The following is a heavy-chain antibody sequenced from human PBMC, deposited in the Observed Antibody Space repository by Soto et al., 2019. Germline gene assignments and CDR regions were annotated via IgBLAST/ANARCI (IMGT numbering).Heavy chain of an antibody. Sequence: GESLQISCKGSGYNFTNHWIGWVRQMPGKGLEWMGVIFPGDSDTRYNPSFQGQVTISADKSISTAYLQWSSLKASDTAIYYCARLPQFLFFGSLTSRAYLFTYCGPGTLVIVSA. J-gene: IGHJ4*02. CDR2: IFPGDSDT. D-gene: IGHD3-10*01. CDR3: ARLPQFLFFGSLTSRAYLFTY. V-gene: IGHV5-51*01. CDR1: GYNFTNHW.